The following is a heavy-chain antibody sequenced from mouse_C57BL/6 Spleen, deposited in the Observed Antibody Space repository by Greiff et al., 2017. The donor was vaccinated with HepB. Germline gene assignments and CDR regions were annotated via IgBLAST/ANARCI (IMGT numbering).Heavy chain of an antibody. CDR3: ARGGAAQGDY. D-gene: IGHD3-2*02. Sequence: QVQLKESGAELVRPGASVKLSCKASGYTFTDYYINWVKQRPGQGLEWIARIYPGSGNTYYNEKFKGKATLTAEKSSSTAYMQLSSLTSEDSAVYFCARGGAAQGDYWGQGTTLTVSS. CDR1: GYTFTDYY. CDR2: IYPGSGNT. J-gene: IGHJ2*01. V-gene: IGHV1-76*01.